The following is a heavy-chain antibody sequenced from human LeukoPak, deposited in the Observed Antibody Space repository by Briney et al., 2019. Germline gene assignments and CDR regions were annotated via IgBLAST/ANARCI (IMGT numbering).Heavy chain of an antibody. CDR1: GFTFSSYA. D-gene: IGHD5/OR15-5a*01. CDR3: ARDSTGMDV. CDR2: ITDSGGDT. Sequence: GGSLRLSCAASGFTFSSYAMSWVRQAPGKGLEWVSTITDSGGDTYYADSVKGRCTISRDNAKNSLYLQMNSLRAENTAVYYCARDSTGMDVWGQGTTVTVSS. J-gene: IGHJ6*02. V-gene: IGHV3-21*01.